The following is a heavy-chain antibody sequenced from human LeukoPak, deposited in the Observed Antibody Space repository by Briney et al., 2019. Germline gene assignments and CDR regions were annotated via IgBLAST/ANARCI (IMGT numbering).Heavy chain of an antibody. Sequence: PSETLSLTCTVSGGSISSSSYYWGWIRQPPGKGLEWIGSIYYSGSTYYNPSLKSRVTISVDTSKNQFSLKLSSPTAADTAVYYCARQRDSSGWYTGHWGQGTLVTVSS. V-gene: IGHV4-39*01. CDR1: GGSISSSSYY. CDR3: ARQRDSSGWYTGH. CDR2: IYYSGST. J-gene: IGHJ4*02. D-gene: IGHD6-19*01.